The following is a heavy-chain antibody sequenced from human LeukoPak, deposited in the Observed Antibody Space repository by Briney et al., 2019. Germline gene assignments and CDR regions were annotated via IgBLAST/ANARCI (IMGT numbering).Heavy chain of an antibody. J-gene: IGHJ4*02. V-gene: IGHV4-59*08. CDR2: IYYSGSS. Sequence: PSETLSLTCTVSGGSISNYYWSWIRQPPGKGLEWIGYIYYSGSSNYNPSLRSRVTISVDTSKNQFSLKLNSVPAADTAVYYCARQRAAPGFDYWGQGTLVTVSS. CDR1: GGSISNYY. CDR3: ARQRAAPGFDY. D-gene: IGHD2-15*01.